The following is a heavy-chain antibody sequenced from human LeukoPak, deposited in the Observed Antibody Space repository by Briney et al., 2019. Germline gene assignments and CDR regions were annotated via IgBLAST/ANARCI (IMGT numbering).Heavy chain of an antibody. V-gene: IGHV4-38-2*02. Sequence: PSETLSLTCTVSGYSISSGYYWGWIRQPPGKGLEWIGSIYHSGSTYYNPSLKSRVTISVDTSKNQFSLKLSSVTAADTAVYYCARGSDILTGYYKPPQYYFDYWGQGTLVTVSS. J-gene: IGHJ4*02. D-gene: IGHD3-9*01. CDR2: IYHSGST. CDR3: ARGSDILTGYYKPPQYYFDY. CDR1: GYSISSGYY.